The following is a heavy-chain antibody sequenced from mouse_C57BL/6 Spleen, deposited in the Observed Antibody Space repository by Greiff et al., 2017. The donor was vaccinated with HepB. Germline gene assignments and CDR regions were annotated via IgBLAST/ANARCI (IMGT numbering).Heavy chain of an antibody. D-gene: IGHD1-1*01. V-gene: IGHV1-64*01. CDR1: GYTFTSSW. J-gene: IGHJ4*01. CDR2: IHPNSGST. Sequence: QVQLKQPGAELVKPGASVKLSCTASGYTFTSSWMHWVKQRPGQGLEWIGMIHPNSGSTNYNEKFKGKATLTGDKSSSTAYLQLSSLTSEDSAVYYCATVVAKNYAMDYWGQGTSVTVSS. CDR3: ATVVAKNYAMDY.